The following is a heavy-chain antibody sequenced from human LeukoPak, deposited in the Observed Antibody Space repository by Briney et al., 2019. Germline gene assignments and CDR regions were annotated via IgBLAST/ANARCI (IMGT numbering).Heavy chain of an antibody. D-gene: IGHD1-1*01. Sequence: AGGSLRLSCAASGLTFSSYWMSWVRQAPGKGLEWVANIKQDGSEKYYVDSVKGRFTISRDNAKNSLYLQMNSLRAEDTAVYYCARSRVRPYFDYWGQGTLVTVSS. CDR3: ARSRVRPYFDY. J-gene: IGHJ4*02. CDR2: IKQDGSEK. CDR1: GLTFSSYW. V-gene: IGHV3-7*01.